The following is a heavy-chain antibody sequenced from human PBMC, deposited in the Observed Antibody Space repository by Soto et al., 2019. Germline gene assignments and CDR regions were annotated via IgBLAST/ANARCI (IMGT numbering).Heavy chain of an antibody. CDR3: ASSPSRVVVPSYFDS. Sequence: ASVKVSCKASGYTFTSYGISWVRQAPGQGLEWMGWISAYNGNTNYAQKLQGRVTMTTDTSTSTAYMELRSLRSDDTAVYYCASSPSRVVVPSYFDSWGQGTLVTVSS. CDR2: ISAYNGNT. CDR1: GYTFTSYG. J-gene: IGHJ4*02. D-gene: IGHD2-2*01. V-gene: IGHV1-18*04.